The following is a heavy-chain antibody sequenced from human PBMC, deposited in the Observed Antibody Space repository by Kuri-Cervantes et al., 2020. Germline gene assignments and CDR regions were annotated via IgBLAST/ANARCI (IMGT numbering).Heavy chain of an antibody. CDR1: GGSVSSGSYY. V-gene: IGHV4-61*01. Sequence: SETLSLTCTVSGGSVSSGSYYGSWIRQPPGKGLEWIGYIYYSGSTNYNPSLKSRVTISVDTSKNQFSLKLSSVTAADTAVYYFARTPQAKSLDWLKGVVNVPSLFDPWGQETLVTVSS. D-gene: IGHD3-9*01. CDR3: ARTPQAKSLDWLKGVVNVPSLFDP. J-gene: IGHJ5*02. CDR2: IYYSGST.